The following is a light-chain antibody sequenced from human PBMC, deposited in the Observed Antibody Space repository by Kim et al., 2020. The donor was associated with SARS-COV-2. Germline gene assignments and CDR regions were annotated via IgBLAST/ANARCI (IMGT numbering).Light chain of an antibody. CDR3: QVWDSTNDHPV. CDR1: NIASKA. J-gene: IGLJ2*01. V-gene: IGLV3-21*04. Sequence: AAGKTTMITCGENNIASKAVHWYQQRPGQLPVLVIYYDRDRPSGIPERFSGSNSGNTATLTISRVEAGDEADYYCQVWDSTNDHPVFGGGTQLTVL. CDR2: YDR.